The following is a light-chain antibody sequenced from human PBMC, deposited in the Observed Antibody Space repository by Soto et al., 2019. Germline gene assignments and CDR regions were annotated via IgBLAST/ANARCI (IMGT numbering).Light chain of an antibody. J-gene: IGLJ1*01. CDR2: EVS. V-gene: IGLV2-14*01. CDR1: SSDVGGYNY. CDR3: SSYTSSSTYV. Sequence: QSALTQPASVSGSPGQSITIFCTGTSSDVGGYNYVSWYQQHPGKAPKLMIYEVSNRPSGVSNRFSGSKSGNTASLTISGLQAEVEADYYCSSYTSSSTYVFGTWTKLTVL.